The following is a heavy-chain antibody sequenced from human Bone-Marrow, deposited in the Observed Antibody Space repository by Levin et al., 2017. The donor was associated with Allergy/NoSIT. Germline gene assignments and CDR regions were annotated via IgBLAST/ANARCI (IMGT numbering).Heavy chain of an antibody. CDR2: ISGGGGTT. D-gene: IGHD2-21*02. Sequence: GGSLRLSCAASGFTFSSDAMTWVRQAPGKGLEWVSGISGGGGTTYYADSVKGRFTISRDNSKNTLYLQMSSLRAEDTAVYYCAKSGSAVTAKRFEYWGQGTLVTVSP. CDR1: GFTFSSDA. CDR3: AKSGSAVTAKRFEY. J-gene: IGHJ4*02. V-gene: IGHV3-23*01.